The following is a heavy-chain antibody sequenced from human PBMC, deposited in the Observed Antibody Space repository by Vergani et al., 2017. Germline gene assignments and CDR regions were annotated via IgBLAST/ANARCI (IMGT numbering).Heavy chain of an antibody. D-gene: IGHD4-17*01. CDR2: ISSNGGST. CDR1: GFTFSNYG. Sequence: EVQLVESGGGLVQPGGSLRLSCAASGFTFSNYGMHWVRQAPGKGLEYVSAISSNGGSTYYANSVKGRFTISRDNSKNTVYLQMGSLRAEDMGVYYCARSLIPTVTTFDYWSQGTLVTVSS. V-gene: IGHV3-64*01. J-gene: IGHJ4*02. CDR3: ARSLIPTVTTFDY.